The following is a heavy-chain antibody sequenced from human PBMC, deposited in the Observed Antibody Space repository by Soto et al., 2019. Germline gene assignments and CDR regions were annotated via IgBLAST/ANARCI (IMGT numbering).Heavy chain of an antibody. J-gene: IGHJ4*02. D-gene: IGHD4-17*01. CDR1: GFSLSTSGVG. Sequence: QITLKESGPTLVKPTQTLTLTCTFSGFSLSTSGVGVGWIRQPPGKALEWLALIYWDADKRYSPSLKSRLTITKDTSKNQVVLTMTNMDPVDTATYYCAHKPLYGDYDGSFDYWGQGTLVTVSS. V-gene: IGHV2-5*02. CDR3: AHKPLYGDYDGSFDY. CDR2: IYWDADK.